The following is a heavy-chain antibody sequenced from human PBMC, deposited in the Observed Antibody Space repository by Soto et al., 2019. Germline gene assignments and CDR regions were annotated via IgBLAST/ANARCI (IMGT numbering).Heavy chain of an antibody. J-gene: IGHJ4*01. Sequence: KSSETLSLTCTVSGDSIRSGCYYWGWIRQFPGKGLEWIGYIYYSGNTYYNPSLKSRVSISVDTATNEISLRLRAESVADTAVYYCVRVAMLAGEFSPNIDVWGQGALVTVSS. CDR3: VRVAMLAGEFSPNIDV. D-gene: IGHD3-16*01. CDR2: IYYSGNT. CDR1: GDSIRSGCYY. V-gene: IGHV4-31*03.